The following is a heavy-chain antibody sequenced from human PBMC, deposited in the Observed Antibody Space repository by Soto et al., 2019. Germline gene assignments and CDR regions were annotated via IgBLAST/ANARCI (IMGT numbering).Heavy chain of an antibody. CDR3: ARPPLPGYSIHFNS. CDR1: GYIFIDYW. D-gene: IGHD2-15*01. CDR2: VYPRDSDA. V-gene: IGHV5-51*01. J-gene: IGHJ4*02. Sequence: GESLKISCKASGYIFIDYWIGWVRQMPGKGLEWMGIVYPRDSDARYSPSFQGQVTVSADRSTGTAFLQWRSLKASDTALYYCARPPLPGYSIHFNSWGQGTLVTVSS.